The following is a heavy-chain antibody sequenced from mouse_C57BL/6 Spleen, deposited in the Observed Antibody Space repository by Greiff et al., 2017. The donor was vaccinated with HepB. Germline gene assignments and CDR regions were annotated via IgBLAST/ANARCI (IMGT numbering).Heavy chain of an antibody. V-gene: IGHV1-74*01. J-gene: IGHJ3*01. D-gene: IGHD1-1*01. CDR2: IHPSGSDT. CDR1: GYTFTSYW. Sequence: VQLQQPGAELVKPGASVKVSCKASGYTFTSYWMHWVKQRPGQGLEWIGRIHPSGSDTNYNQKFKGKATLTVDKSSSTAYMQLSRLASEDSAVYNCAICYYGSSYGFAYWGQGTLVTVSA. CDR3: AICYYGSSYGFAY.